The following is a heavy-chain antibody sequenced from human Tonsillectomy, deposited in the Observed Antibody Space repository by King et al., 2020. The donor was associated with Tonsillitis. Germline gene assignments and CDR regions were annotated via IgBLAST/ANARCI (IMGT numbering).Heavy chain of an antibody. Sequence: DVQLVESGGGLVKPGGSLRLSCAASGFTFSSYRMNWVRQAPGKGLEWVSSISSISSYIYYEDSVKGRFTISRDNAKNSLYLQMNSLRAEDTAVYYCARGANFGVFIIDSFDYWGQGTLVTVSS. V-gene: IGHV3-21*01. CDR3: ARGANFGVFIIDSFDY. J-gene: IGHJ4*02. CDR2: ISSISSYI. CDR1: GFTFSSYR. D-gene: IGHD3-3*01.